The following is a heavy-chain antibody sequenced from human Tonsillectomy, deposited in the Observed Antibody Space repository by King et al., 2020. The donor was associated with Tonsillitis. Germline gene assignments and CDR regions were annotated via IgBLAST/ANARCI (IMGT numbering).Heavy chain of an antibody. CDR2: IYWNDDK. CDR1: GFSLSTSGVG. J-gene: IGHJ4*02. CDR3: AHRLGGFHYNSSGYHPSFDY. V-gene: IGHV2-5*01. Sequence: ITLKESGPTLVKPTQTLTLTCTFSGFSLSTSGVGVGWIRQPPGKALEWLALIYWNDDKRYRPSLKSRLTITKDTSKNQVVLTMTNMDTVDTATYYCAHRLGGFHYNSSGYHPSFDYWGQGTLVTVSS. D-gene: IGHD3-22*01.